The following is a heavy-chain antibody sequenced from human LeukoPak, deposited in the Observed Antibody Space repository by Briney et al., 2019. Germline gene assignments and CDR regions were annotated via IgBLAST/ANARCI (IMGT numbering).Heavy chain of an antibody. CDR1: GGSISSSNW. Sequence: PSETLSLTCAVSGGSISSSNWWSWVRQPPGKGLEWIGEIYHSGSTNYNPSLKSRVTISVDKSKNQFSLKLSSVAAADTAVYYCARPYDSRGYTYGMGVWGQGTTVTVSS. D-gene: IGHD3-22*01. V-gene: IGHV4-4*02. CDR3: ARPYDSRGYTYGMGV. J-gene: IGHJ6*02. CDR2: IYHSGST.